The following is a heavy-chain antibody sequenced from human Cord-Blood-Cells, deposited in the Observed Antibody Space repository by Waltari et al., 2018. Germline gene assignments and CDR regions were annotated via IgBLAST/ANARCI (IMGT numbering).Heavy chain of an antibody. CDR3: ARVGGFSWYFDL. CDR2: ISSSSSYI. CDR1: GFTFSSSS. Sequence: GGSLRLSCAASGFTFSSSSMNWVRQAPGKGLEWVSAISSSSSYIYYADSVKGRFTISRDNAKNSLYLQMNSLRAEDTAVYYCARVGGFSWYFDLWGRGTLVTVSS. D-gene: IGHD3-16*01. J-gene: IGHJ2*01. V-gene: IGHV3-21*01.